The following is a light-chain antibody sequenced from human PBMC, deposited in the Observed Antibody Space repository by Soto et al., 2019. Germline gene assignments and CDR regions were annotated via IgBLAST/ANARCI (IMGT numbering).Light chain of an antibody. CDR1: GSDIAGYNY. CDR2: EVT. V-gene: IGLV2-14*01. CDR3: TSFTSTSSLYV. J-gene: IGLJ1*01. Sequence: QSALTQPASVSGSLGQSITISCTGTGSDIAGYNYISWYQQLPGKAPKLMIYEVTIRPSGISNRFSDSKSGNTASLTISGLQAEDEADYFCTSFTSTSSLYVFGTGTKLTVL.